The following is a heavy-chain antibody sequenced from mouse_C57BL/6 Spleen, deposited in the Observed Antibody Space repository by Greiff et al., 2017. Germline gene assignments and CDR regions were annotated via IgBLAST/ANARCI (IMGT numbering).Heavy chain of an antibody. D-gene: IGHD2-1*01. CDR2: IHPNSGST. J-gene: IGHJ4*01. V-gene: IGHV1-64*01. Sequence: QVHVKQPGAELVKPGASVKLSCKASGYTFTSYWMHWVKQRPGQGLEWIGMIHPNSGSTNYNEKFKSKATLTVDKSSSTAYMQLSSLTSEDSAVYYCARSGGNYYYYAMDYWGQGTSVTVSS. CDR3: ARSGGNYYYYAMDY. CDR1: GYTFTSYW.